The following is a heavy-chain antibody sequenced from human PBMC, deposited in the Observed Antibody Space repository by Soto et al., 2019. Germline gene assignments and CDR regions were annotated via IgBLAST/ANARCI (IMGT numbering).Heavy chain of an antibody. CDR3: AKEIGESGDFPLDY. D-gene: IGHD2-21*01. J-gene: IGHJ4*02. V-gene: IGHV3-30*18. CDR2: ISKDGNSK. Sequence: QVQLVESGGGVVQPGRSLRLSCAASGFTFNSLGMHWVRQAPGKGLEWVAIISKDGNSKYYADSVKGRFTISRDNSKNTLDLQLNSLTSEDTAVYYCAKEIGESGDFPLDYWGQGTLVTVSS. CDR1: GFTFNSLG.